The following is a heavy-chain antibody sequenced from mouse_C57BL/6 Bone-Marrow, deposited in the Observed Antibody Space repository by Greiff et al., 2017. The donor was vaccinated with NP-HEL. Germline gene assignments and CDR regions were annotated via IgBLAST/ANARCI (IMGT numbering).Heavy chain of an antibody. CDR2: ISDGGSYT. V-gene: IGHV5-4*01. CDR3: ARVYDYDFDY. Sequence: EVQGVESGGGLVKPGGSLKLSCAASGFTFSSYAMSWVRQTPEKRLEWVATISDGGSYTYYPDNVKGRFTISRDNAKNNLYLQMSHLKSEDTAMYYCARVYDYDFDYWGQGTTLTVSS. CDR1: GFTFSSYA. J-gene: IGHJ2*01. D-gene: IGHD2-4*01.